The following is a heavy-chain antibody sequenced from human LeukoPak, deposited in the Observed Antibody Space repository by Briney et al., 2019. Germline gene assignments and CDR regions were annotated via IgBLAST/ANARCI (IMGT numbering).Heavy chain of an antibody. V-gene: IGHV4-34*01. CDR2: ISHSGST. CDR1: GGSFSGYY. J-gene: IGHJ4*02. Sequence: SETLSLTCAVYGGSFSGYYWSWIRQPPGKGLEWIGEISHSGSTNYNPSLKSRVTISVDTSKNQFSLKLSPVTAADTAVYYCARGRSHCTNGVCYTGYFDYWGQGTLVTVSS. CDR3: ARGRSHCTNGVCYTGYFDY. D-gene: IGHD2-8*01.